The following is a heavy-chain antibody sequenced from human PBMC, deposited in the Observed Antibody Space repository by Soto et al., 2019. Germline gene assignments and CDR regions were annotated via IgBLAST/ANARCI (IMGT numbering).Heavy chain of an antibody. CDR3: ALRDYDSSGYYFYRTPNLDY. Sequence: GGSLRLSCAASGFTFSSYAMHWVRQAPGKGLEWVAVISYDGSNKYYADSVKGRFTISRDNSKNTLYLQMNSLRAEDTAVYYCALRDYDSSGYYFYRTPNLDYWGQGTLVTVSS. CDR2: ISYDGSNK. V-gene: IGHV3-30-3*01. J-gene: IGHJ4*02. CDR1: GFTFSSYA. D-gene: IGHD3-22*01.